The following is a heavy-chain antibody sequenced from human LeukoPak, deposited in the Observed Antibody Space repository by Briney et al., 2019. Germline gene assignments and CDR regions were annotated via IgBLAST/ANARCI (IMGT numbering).Heavy chain of an antibody. CDR3: AKDRTYNWNDLFEAFDI. Sequence: GGSLRLSCVASGFTFSNYAMTWVRQAPGKGLEWVSTISGSGDLSYYADSVKGRFTISRDNSKNTLYLQMSSLRAEDTAVYHCAKDRTYNWNDLFEAFDIWGQGTMVTVSS. CDR1: GFTFSNYA. D-gene: IGHD1-20*01. J-gene: IGHJ3*02. CDR2: ISGSGDLS. V-gene: IGHV3-23*01.